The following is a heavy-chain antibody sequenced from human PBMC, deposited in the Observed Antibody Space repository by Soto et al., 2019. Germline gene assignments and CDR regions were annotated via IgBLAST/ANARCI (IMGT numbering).Heavy chain of an antibody. D-gene: IGHD3-22*01. CDR2: INHSGST. CDR1: GGSFSGYY. CDR3: AQNDYYDSSGYDDAFDI. J-gene: IGHJ3*02. Sequence: ASETLSLTCAVYGGSFSGYYWSWIRQPPGKGLEWIGEINHSGSTNYNPSLKSRVTISVDTSKNQFSLKLSSVTAADTAVYYCAQNDYYDSSGYDDAFDIWGQGTMVTVSS. V-gene: IGHV4-34*01.